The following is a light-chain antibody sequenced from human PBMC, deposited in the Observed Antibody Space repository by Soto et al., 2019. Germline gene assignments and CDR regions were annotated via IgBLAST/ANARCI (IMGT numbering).Light chain of an antibody. Sequence: QSALTQPASVSGSPGQSITISCSGTSSDIGSYDHVAWYQQFPGKSPKLIIYAVSDRPSGVSDRFSGSKSGISASLTISGLQTEDEADYYCLSYTDRQFYLFVPRSKVTVL. CDR2: AVS. CDR1: SSDIGSYDH. V-gene: IGLV2-14*03. J-gene: IGLJ1*01. CDR3: LSYTDRQFYL.